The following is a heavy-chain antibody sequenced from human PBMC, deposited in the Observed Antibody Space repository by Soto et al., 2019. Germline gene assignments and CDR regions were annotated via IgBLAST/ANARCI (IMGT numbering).Heavy chain of an antibody. D-gene: IGHD4-17*01. CDR2: ISYDGTNR. Sequence: QVHLVESGGGVVQPGRSLRLSCVASGLTFSNYAMHWVRQAPGKGLEWVAFISYDGTNRCYPDSVKGRFTISRDNSHSTMYQQMNSLKSEDTAVYYCARESSATVTTGGGGSAKDYWGQGTLVTVSS. CDR3: ARESSATVTTGGGGSAKDY. V-gene: IGHV3-30-3*01. CDR1: GLTFSNYA. J-gene: IGHJ4*02.